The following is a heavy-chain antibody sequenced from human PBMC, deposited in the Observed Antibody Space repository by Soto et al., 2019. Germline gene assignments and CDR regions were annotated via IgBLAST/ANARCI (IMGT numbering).Heavy chain of an antibody. CDR1: GYTFTSYD. J-gene: IGHJ6*02. Sequence: QVQLVQSGAEVKKPGASVKVSCKASGYTFTSYDINWVRQATGQGLEWMGWMNPNSGNTGYAQKFQGRGNMTRNTSISTAYMELSSLRSEDTAVYYCARGGGYCSSTSCSFGYYYYGMDVWGQGTTVTVSS. CDR3: ARGGGYCSSTSCSFGYYYYGMDV. V-gene: IGHV1-8*01. D-gene: IGHD2-2*01. CDR2: MNPNSGNT.